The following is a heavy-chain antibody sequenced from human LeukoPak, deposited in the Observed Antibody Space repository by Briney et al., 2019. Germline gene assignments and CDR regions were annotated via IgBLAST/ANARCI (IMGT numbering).Heavy chain of an antibody. J-gene: IGHJ4*02. D-gene: IGHD1-1*01. CDR1: GGSISSYY. Sequence: SETLSLTCTVSGGSISSYYWSWIRQPPGKGLEWIGYIYYTGNTKYNPSLNSRVTISVDTSKNQFSLELRSVTAADTAVYYCTRVEVHGQSDYWGQGTLVTVSS. CDR2: IYYTGNT. V-gene: IGHV4-59*01. CDR3: TRVEVHGQSDY.